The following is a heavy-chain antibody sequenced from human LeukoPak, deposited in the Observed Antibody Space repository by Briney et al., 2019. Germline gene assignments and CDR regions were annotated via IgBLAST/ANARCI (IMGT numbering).Heavy chain of an antibody. CDR1: GYTFTSYD. CDR3: ARGRPAIIAARRGRWFDP. D-gene: IGHD6-6*01. J-gene: IGHJ5*02. Sequence: GASVKVSCKASGYTFTSYDINWVRQATGQGLEWMGWMNPNSGNTGYAQKFQGRVTITRNTSISTAYMELSSLRSEDTAVYDCARGRPAIIAARRGRWFDPWGQGTLVTVFS. CDR2: MNPNSGNT. V-gene: IGHV1-8*03.